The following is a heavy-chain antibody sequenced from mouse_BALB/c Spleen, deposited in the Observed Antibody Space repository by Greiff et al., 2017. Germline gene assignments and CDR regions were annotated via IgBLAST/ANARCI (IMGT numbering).Heavy chain of an antibody. CDR1: GYAFTNYL. CDR3: ARNPYRGAMDY. CDR2: INPGSGGT. J-gene: IGHJ4*01. V-gene: IGHV1-54*01. Sequence: QVQLQQSGAELVRPGTSVKVSCKASGYAFTNYLIEWVKQRPGQGLEWIGVINPGSGGTNYNEKFKGKATLTADKSSSTAYMQLSSLTSDDSAVYFCARNPYRGAMDYWGQGTSVTVSS. D-gene: IGHD2-12*01.